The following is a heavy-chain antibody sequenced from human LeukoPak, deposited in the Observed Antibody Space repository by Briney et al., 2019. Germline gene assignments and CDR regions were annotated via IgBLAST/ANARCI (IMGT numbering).Heavy chain of an antibody. Sequence: KPSETLSLTCTVSGGSVSSGSYYWSWVRQPPGKGLEWIGYIYYSGSTSYNPSLKSRVTISVDTSKNQFSLKLSSVTAADTAVYYCARASPNYYDTLYYFDYWGQGTLVTVSS. CDR1: GGSVSSGSYY. J-gene: IGHJ4*02. CDR2: IYYSGST. D-gene: IGHD3-22*01. CDR3: ARASPNYYDTLYYFDY. V-gene: IGHV4-61*01.